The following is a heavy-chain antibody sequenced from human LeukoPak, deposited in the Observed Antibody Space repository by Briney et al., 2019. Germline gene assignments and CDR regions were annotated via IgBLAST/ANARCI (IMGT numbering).Heavy chain of an antibody. CDR1: GFTFSSYA. J-gene: IGHJ4*02. D-gene: IGHD2-15*01. Sequence: PGGSLRLSCAASGFTFSSYAMSWVRQAPGKGLEWVSAISGSGGSTYYADSVKGRFTISRDNSKNTLYLQMNSLRAEDTAVYYCARDPEDIVVVVAATPPYFDYWGQGTLVTVSS. CDR3: ARDPEDIVVVVAATPPYFDY. CDR2: ISGSGGST. V-gene: IGHV3-23*01.